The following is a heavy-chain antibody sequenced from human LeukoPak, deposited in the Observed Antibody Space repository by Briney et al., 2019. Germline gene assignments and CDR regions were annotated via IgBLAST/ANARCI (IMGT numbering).Heavy chain of an antibody. J-gene: IGHJ6*02. D-gene: IGHD1-1*01. V-gene: IGHV3-11*01. CDR1: GFTFSDFY. CDR3: AKASNDVDYYYYGMDV. Sequence: GGSLRLSCAASGFTFSDFYMSWIRQAPGKGLEWVSYISTSGSTKYHAASVQGRFTISRDNAKNSLYLQMNSLRAEDTALYYCAKASNDVDYYYYGMDVWGQGTTVTVSS. CDR2: ISTSGSTK.